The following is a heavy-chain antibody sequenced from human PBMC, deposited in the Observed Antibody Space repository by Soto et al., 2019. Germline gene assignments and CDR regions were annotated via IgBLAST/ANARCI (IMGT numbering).Heavy chain of an antibody. CDR1: GGSISSYY. CDR3: ARGYCSSTSCYYDY. D-gene: IGHD2-2*01. CDR2: IYYSGST. Sequence: LSLTCTVSGGSISSYYWSWIRQPPGKGLEWIGYIYYSGSTNYNPSLKSRVTISVDTSKNQFSLKLSSVTAADTAVYYCARGYCSSTSCYYDYWGQGTLVTVSS. J-gene: IGHJ4*02. V-gene: IGHV4-59*01.